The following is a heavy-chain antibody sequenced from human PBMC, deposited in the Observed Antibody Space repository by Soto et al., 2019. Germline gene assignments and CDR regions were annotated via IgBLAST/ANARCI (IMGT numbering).Heavy chain of an antibody. CDR2: IYSGGTT. J-gene: IGHJ4*02. Sequence: EVQLVESGGALIQPGGPLRLSCAASGFTVSSNYMSWVREAPGKGLEWVSVIYSGGTTYYADSVKGRFTISRDNSKNTLYLQMNSLRAEDTAVYYCAKSRIAVASPFDYWGQGTLVTVSS. CDR3: AKSRIAVASPFDY. V-gene: IGHV3-53*01. D-gene: IGHD6-19*01. CDR1: GFTVSSNY.